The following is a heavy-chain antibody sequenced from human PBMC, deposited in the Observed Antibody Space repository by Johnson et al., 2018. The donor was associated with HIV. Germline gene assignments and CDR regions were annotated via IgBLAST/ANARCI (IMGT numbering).Heavy chain of an antibody. CDR3: ARACRDGYTCDAFDI. J-gene: IGHJ3*02. D-gene: IGHD5-24*01. CDR2: LFSGDTT. CDR1: GFTVSSNY. V-gene: IGHV3-66*01. Sequence: VHLVESGGGLVQPGGSLRLSCAASGFTVSSNYMSWVRQAQGKGLEWVSVLFSGDTTYYADSVKGRFTISRDNSKNTVFLQMNSLRAEDTAVFYCARACRDGYTCDAFDIWGQGTMVTVSS.